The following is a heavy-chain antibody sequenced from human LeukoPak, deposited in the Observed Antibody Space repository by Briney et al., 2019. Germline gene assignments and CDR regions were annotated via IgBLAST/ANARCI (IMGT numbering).Heavy chain of an antibody. CDR3: AKGVRAVAGTSFDY. CDR2: ISYDGSNK. V-gene: IGHV3-30-3*01. D-gene: IGHD6-19*01. CDR1: GFTFSSYA. Sequence: GGSLRLSCAASGFTFSSYAMHWVRQAPGKGLEWVAVISYDGSNKYYADSVKGRFTISRGNSKNTLYLQMNSLRAEDTAVYYCAKGVRAVAGTSFDYWGQGTLVTVSS. J-gene: IGHJ4*02.